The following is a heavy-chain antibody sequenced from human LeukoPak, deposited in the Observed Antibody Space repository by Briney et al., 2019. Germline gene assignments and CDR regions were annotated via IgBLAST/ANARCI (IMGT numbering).Heavy chain of an antibody. CDR3: ARVFVVVVAATPLPGAFDI. CDR2: IYPGDSDT. CDR1: VYSFTSYW. D-gene: IGHD2-15*01. Sequence: GESLKISCKGSVYSFTSYWIGWGRQMPGKGLEWMGIIYPGDSDTRYSPSFQGQVTISADKSISTAYLQWSSLKASDTAMYYCARVFVVVVAATPLPGAFDIWGQGTMVTVSS. J-gene: IGHJ3*02. V-gene: IGHV5-51*01.